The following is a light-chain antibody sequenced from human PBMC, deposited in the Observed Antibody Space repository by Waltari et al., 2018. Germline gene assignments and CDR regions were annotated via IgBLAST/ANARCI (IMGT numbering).Light chain of an antibody. CDR3: RTGGHGTWV. CDR1: SGHSTNI. CDR2: VNSDGSH. Sequence: QLVLTQSPSASASLGASVKLTCTLSSGHSTNIIAWLQQKPEKGPRYFMNVNSDGSHNKGFGIPDLFSGSSSGAERYLTISSLQCEDEADYYGRTGGHGTWVFGGGTRLTVL. J-gene: IGLJ3*02. V-gene: IGLV4-69*01.